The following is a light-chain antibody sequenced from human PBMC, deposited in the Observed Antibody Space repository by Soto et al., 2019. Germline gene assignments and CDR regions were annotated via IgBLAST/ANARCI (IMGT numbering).Light chain of an antibody. CDR1: SSDVGAYDF. CDR2: EVS. CDR3: SSYTTSSTRV. J-gene: IGLJ1*01. Sequence: QSALTQPASVSGSPGQXIAXXXXXTSSDVGAYDFVSWYQQHPDKAPKLMIYEVSNRPSGVSDRFSGSKSVNTATLTISGLQAEDEADYYCSSYTTSSTRVFGTGTKVTVL. V-gene: IGLV2-14*03.